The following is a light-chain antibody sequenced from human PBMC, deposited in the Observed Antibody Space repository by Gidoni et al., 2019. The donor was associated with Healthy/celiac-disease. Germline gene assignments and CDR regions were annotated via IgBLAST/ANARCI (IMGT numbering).Light chain of an antibody. Sequence: SYELTQPPSVSVSPGQTASITCPGDKLGDKYACWYQQKPGQSPVLVIYQDSKRPSGIPERFSGSNSGNTATLTISGTQAMDEADYYCQAWASSVVFGGGTKLTVL. CDR2: QDS. CDR1: KLGDKY. CDR3: QAWASSVV. V-gene: IGLV3-1*01. J-gene: IGLJ2*01.